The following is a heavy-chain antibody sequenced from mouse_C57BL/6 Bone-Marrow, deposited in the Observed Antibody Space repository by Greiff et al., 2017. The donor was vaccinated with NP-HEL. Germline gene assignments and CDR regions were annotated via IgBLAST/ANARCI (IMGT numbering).Heavy chain of an antibody. D-gene: IGHD3-2*02. CDR3: ARIDSSGYVEYFDY. Sequence: VKLVESGPGLVAPSQSLSITCTVSGFSLTSYAISWVRQPPGKGLEWLGVIWTGGGTNYNSALKSRLSISKDNSKSQVFLKMNSLQTDDTARYYCARIDSSGYVEYFDYWGQGTTLTVSS. CDR1: GFSLTSYA. CDR2: IWTGGGT. V-gene: IGHV2-9-1*01. J-gene: IGHJ2*01.